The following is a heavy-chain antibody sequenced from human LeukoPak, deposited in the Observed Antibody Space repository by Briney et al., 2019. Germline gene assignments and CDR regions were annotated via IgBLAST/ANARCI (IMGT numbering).Heavy chain of an antibody. J-gene: IGHJ4*02. CDR1: GGSVSRGSYY. CDR3: ASRYHDSSGYYYDVY. V-gene: IGHV4-61*01. D-gene: IGHD3-22*01. Sequence: SETLSLTCTVSGGSVSRGSYYWSWIRQPPGKGLEWIAYISYSGNTYYNPSLQSRVTISIDTPKNQFSLKLTSVTAADTAVYYCASRYHDSSGYYYDVYWGQGTLVTVSS. CDR2: ISYSGNT.